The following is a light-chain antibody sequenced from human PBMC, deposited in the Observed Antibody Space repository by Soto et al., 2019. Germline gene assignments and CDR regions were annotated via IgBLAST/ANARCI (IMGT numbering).Light chain of an antibody. Sequence: EIVLTQSPATLSLSPGERATLSCRASRSVSRYLAWYQQKPGQAPRLLIYDTSYGAAGIPARFSGSGSATDFTLTISSLEPEDFAVYYCQQRSNWITFGQGTRLEIK. J-gene: IGKJ5*01. V-gene: IGKV3-11*01. CDR2: DTS. CDR3: QQRSNWIT. CDR1: RSVSRY.